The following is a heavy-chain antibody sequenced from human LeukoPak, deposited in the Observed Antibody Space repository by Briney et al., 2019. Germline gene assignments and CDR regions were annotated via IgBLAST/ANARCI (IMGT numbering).Heavy chain of an antibody. D-gene: IGHD3-3*01. CDR2: IYYSGST. CDR1: GGSISSYY. CDR3: ARVSYDFWSGYYYYFDY. Sequence: SETLSLTCTVSGGSISSYYWSWIRQPPGKGLEWIGYIYYSGSTNYNPSPKSRVTISVDTSKNQFSLKLSSVTAADTAVYYCARVSYDFWSGYYYYFDYWGQGTLVTVSS. V-gene: IGHV4-59*01. J-gene: IGHJ4*02.